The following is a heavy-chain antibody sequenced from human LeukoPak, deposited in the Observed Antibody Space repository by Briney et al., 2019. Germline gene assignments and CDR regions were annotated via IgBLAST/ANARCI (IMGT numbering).Heavy chain of an antibody. Sequence: GGSLRLSCAASGFFFTSSGMNWVRQAPGKGLEWVTFIGSDGSKQYYADSVKGRFSISRDNSRNTVSLQMNSLRLEDTAVYYCATDDSGTSFPYYFESWGQGTLVTVSS. CDR3: ATDDSGTSFPYYFES. CDR2: IGSDGSKQ. J-gene: IGHJ4*02. CDR1: GFFFTSSG. V-gene: IGHV3-30*02. D-gene: IGHD3-10*01.